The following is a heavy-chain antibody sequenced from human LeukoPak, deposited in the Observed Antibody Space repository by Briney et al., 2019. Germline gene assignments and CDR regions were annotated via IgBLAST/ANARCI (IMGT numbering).Heavy chain of an antibody. J-gene: IGHJ4*02. Sequence: PSETLSLTCTVSGGSISSYYWSWIRQPPGKGLEWIGYIYHSGSTYYNPSLKSRVTISVDRSKNQFSLKLSSVTAADTAVYYCARAGGYYFDYWGQGTLVTVSS. CDR3: ARAGGYYFDY. D-gene: IGHD3-16*01. CDR2: IYHSGST. V-gene: IGHV4-59*12. CDR1: GGSISSYY.